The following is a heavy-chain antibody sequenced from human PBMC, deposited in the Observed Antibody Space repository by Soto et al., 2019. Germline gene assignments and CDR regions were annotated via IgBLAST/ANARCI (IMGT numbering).Heavy chain of an antibody. Sequence: SETLSLTCTVSGRSISSYYWSWIRQPPGKGLEWIGYIYYSGSTNYNPSLKSRVTISVDTSKNQFSLKLSSVTAADTAVYYCARDGGYRSGGSCSPGAFDIWGQGTMVTVSS. CDR2: IYYSGST. CDR3: ARDGGYRSGGSCSPGAFDI. V-gene: IGHV4-59*01. CDR1: GRSISSYY. D-gene: IGHD2-15*01. J-gene: IGHJ3*02.